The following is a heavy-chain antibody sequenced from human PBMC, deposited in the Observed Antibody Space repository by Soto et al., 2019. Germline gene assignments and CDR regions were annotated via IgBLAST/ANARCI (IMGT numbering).Heavy chain of an antibody. CDR1: GLTLRSYA. J-gene: IGHJ5*02. V-gene: IGHV3-23*01. Sequence: EGQLLHSGGDLVQPGGSLRLSCAGSGLTLRSYAMTWIRQTPEKGLEWVSTITGRSAVPSYADSVNGRFTVSRDNSKNTLYLQMHSLRPDDTAIYYCAKGGPFTGGFDPWGQGTLVTVSA. CDR2: ITGRSAVP. CDR3: AKGGPFTGGFDP. D-gene: IGHD3-16*01.